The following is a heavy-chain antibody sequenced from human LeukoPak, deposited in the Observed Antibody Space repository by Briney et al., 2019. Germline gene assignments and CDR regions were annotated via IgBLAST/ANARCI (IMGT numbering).Heavy chain of an antibody. CDR2: IWYDGTNK. CDR1: GFTFSSYG. V-gene: IGHV3-33*01. CDR3: ARDRTYCTNGVCYFRAFDI. Sequence: PGGSLRLSCAASGFTFSSYGMHWVCQAPGKGLEWVAVIWYDGTNKYYADSVKGRFTISRDNSKNTLYLQMNSLRAEDTAVYYCARDRTYCTNGVCYFRAFDIWGQGTMVTVSS. J-gene: IGHJ3*02. D-gene: IGHD2-8*01.